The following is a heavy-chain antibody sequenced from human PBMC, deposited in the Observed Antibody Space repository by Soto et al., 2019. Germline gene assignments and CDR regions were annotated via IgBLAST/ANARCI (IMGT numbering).Heavy chain of an antibody. CDR3: ARHPGGGNGKGAEGDY. Sequence: SETLSLTCTVSGGSISSSSYYWGWIRQPPGKGLEWIGSIYYSGSTYYNPSLKSRVTISVDTSKNQFSLKLSSVTAADTAVYYCARHPGGGNGKGAEGDYWGQGTLVTVSS. D-gene: IGHD2-15*01. V-gene: IGHV4-39*01. J-gene: IGHJ4*02. CDR2: IYYSGST. CDR1: GGSISSSSYY.